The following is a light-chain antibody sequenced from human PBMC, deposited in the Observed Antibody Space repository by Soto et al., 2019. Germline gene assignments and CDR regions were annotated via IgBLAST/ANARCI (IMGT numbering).Light chain of an antibody. Sequence: QSVLTQPPSASGTPGQRVAIFCSGSSSNIGSNNVNWYQQLPGTAPKLLIYSNNQRPSGVPDRFSGAKSGTSASLAISGLQSGDEADYSSAAWDDSLNGWVFGGGTQLTVL. CDR3: AAWDDSLNGWV. V-gene: IGLV1-44*01. J-gene: IGLJ3*02. CDR1: SSNIGSNN. CDR2: SNN.